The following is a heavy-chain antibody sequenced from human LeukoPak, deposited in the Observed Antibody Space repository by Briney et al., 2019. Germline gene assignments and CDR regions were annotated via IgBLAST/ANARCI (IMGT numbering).Heavy chain of an antibody. CDR2: IYIDGSSI. CDR1: GFTLSNYW. CDR3: ARMPATGTALDY. D-gene: IGHD6-13*01. J-gene: IGHJ4*02. V-gene: IGHV3-74*01. Sequence: GGSLRLSCTASGFTLSNYWMHWVRHPPGKGLVWVARIYIDGSSIHYADSVKGRFTISRDNPKNTLYLQMNTLRAEDTAVYYCARMPATGTALDYWGQGTLVTVSA.